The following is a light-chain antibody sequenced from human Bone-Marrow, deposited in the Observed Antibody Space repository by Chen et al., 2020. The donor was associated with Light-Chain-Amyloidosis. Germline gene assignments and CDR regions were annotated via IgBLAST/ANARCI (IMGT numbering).Light chain of an antibody. J-gene: IGLJ3*02. V-gene: IGLV6-57*03. CDR2: EDN. CDR1: VGSIASNY. CDR3: QSYDSTNRV. Sequence: NFMLTQPHSVSESPGKTVIISCTRSVGSIASNYVQWYQQRPGSAPTTVIYEDNQTPSGVPDRFSGSIDSSSNSASLTISGLKTEDEADYYCQSYDSTNRVFGGGTKLTVL.